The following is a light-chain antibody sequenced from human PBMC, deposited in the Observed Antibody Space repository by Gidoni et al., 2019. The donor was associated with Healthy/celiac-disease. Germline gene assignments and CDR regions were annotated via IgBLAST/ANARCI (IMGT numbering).Light chain of an antibody. CDR1: QSISSY. CDR3: QQSYSTPRT. J-gene: IGKJ1*01. Sequence: DTQMTQSPSSLSASVGDRVTITCRASQSISSYLNWYQQKPGKAPNLLIYAASSLQSGVPSRFSGSGSGTDFTLAISSRQPEDFATYYCQQSYSTPRTFGQGTKVEIK. CDR2: AAS. V-gene: IGKV1-39*01.